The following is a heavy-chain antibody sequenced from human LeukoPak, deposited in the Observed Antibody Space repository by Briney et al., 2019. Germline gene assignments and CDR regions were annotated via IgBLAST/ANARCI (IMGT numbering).Heavy chain of an antibody. J-gene: IGHJ4*01. CDR2: ISSSSSYI. D-gene: IGHD5-18*01. Sequence: GGSLRLSCAASGFTFSSYSMNWVRQAPGKGLEWVSSISSSSSYIYYADSVKGRFTISRDNAKNSLYLRMNSLRAEDTAVYYCASPGAGNGYAARLDYWGQGTLVTPYS. CDR1: GFTFSSYS. V-gene: IGHV3-21*01. CDR3: ASPGAGNGYAARLDY.